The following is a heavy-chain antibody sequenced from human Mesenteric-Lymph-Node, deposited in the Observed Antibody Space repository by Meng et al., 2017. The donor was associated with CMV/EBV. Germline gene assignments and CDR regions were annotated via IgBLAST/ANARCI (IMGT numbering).Heavy chain of an antibody. Sequence: SETLSLTCTVSGGSISSSAYYWGWIRQPPGKGLEWIGSMYYSGSTYYNPSLKSRVTISVDTSKNQFSLKLSSVTAADTAVYYCARIYCSSTSCYQPQFDYWGQGTLVTVSS. CDR2: MYYSGST. J-gene: IGHJ4*02. D-gene: IGHD2-2*01. V-gene: IGHV4-39*07. CDR1: GGSISSSAYY. CDR3: ARIYCSSTSCYQPQFDY.